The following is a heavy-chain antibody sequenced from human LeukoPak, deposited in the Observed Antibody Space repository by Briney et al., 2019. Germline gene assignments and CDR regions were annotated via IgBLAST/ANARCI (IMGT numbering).Heavy chain of an antibody. CDR3: ARLKWYSSSWYVAFDI. Sequence: PSETLSLTCTVSGYSISSGYYWGWIRQPPGKGLEWIGSIYHSGSTNYNPSLKSRVTISVDTSKNQFSLKLSSVTAADTAVYYCARLKWYSSSWYVAFDIWGQGTMVTVSS. CDR1: GYSISSGYY. CDR2: IYHSGST. J-gene: IGHJ3*02. D-gene: IGHD6-13*01. V-gene: IGHV4-38-2*02.